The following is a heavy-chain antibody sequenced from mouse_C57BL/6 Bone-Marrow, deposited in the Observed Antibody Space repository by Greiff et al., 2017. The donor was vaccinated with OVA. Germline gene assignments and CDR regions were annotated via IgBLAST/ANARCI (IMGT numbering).Heavy chain of an antibody. Sequence: VQGVESGPGLVAPSPSLSITCTVSGFSLTSYGVDWVRQSPGKGLEWLGVIWGVGSTHYNSALKSRLSISKDNSKSQVFLKMNSLQTDDTAMYYCATIIYDVFYYAMDDWGQGTSVTVSS. D-gene: IGHD2-3*01. J-gene: IGHJ4*01. CDR2: IWGVGST. CDR1: GFSLTSYG. CDR3: ATIIYDVFYYAMDD. V-gene: IGHV2-6*01.